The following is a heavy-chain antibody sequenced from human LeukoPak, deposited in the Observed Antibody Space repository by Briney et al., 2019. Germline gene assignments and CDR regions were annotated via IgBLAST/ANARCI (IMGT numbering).Heavy chain of an antibody. V-gene: IGHV3-15*01. J-gene: IGHJ6*03. CDR1: GFTFSNAW. D-gene: IGHD2-2*01. CDR3: TTDGLDIVVVPAAIGPYYYMDV. CDR2: IKSKTDGCKT. Sequence: GGSLRLSCAASGFTFSNAWMSWVRQAPGKGLEWVGRIKSKTDGCKTDHAAPVKGRFTISRDDSKNTLYLQMNSLKTEDTAVYYCTTDGLDIVVVPAAIGPYYYMDVWGKGTTVTVSS.